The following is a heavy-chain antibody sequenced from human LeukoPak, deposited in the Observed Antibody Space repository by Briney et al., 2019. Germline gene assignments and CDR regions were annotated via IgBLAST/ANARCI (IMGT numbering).Heavy chain of an antibody. J-gene: IGHJ4*02. CDR3: ARHSSGPDF. V-gene: IGHV3-7*01. Sequence: PGGSLRLSCAASGFTFSTYWMSWVRQTSEKGLEWLAIMKQDGSEEYYVDSVKGRFTTSRDNAKNSLYLQMNSLRAEDTAVYYCARHSSGPDFWGQGTLVTVSS. CDR1: GFTFSTYW. D-gene: IGHD6-19*01. CDR2: MKQDGSEE.